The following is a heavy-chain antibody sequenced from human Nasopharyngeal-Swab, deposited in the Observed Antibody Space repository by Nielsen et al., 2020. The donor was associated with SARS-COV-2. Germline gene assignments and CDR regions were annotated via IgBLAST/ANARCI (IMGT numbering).Heavy chain of an antibody. CDR1: GYTFTGYY. CDR2: INPNSGGT. J-gene: IGHJ6*02. Sequence: ASVKVSCKASGYTFTGYYMHWVRQAPGQGLEWMGRINPNSGGTNYAQKFQGRVTMTRDTSISTAYMELSRLRSDDTAVYYCARSITMARGVPKPSYGMDVWGQGTTVTVSS. V-gene: IGHV1-2*06. D-gene: IGHD3-10*01. CDR3: ARSITMARGVPKPSYGMDV.